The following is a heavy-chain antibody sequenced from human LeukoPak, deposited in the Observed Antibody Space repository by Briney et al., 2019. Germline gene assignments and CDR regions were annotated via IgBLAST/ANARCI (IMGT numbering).Heavy chain of an antibody. CDR1: GFTFSSYD. V-gene: IGHV3-13*01. D-gene: IGHD6-13*01. CDR2: IGTAGDT. J-gene: IGHJ4*02. Sequence: GGSLRLSCAASGFTFSSYDMHWVRQATGEGLEWVSSIGTAGDTYYPGSVKGRFTISRENAKNSLYLQMNSLRAGDTAVYYCARGAAADYFDYWGQGTLVTVSS. CDR3: ARGAAADYFDY.